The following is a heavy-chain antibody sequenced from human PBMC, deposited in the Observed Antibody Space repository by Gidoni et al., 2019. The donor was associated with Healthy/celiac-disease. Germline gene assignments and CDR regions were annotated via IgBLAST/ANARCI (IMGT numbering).Heavy chain of an antibody. Sequence: QVQLQQWGAGLLKPSETLSLTCAVYGGSFSGYYWSWIRQPPGKGLEWIGEINHSGSTNYNPSLKSRVTISVDTSKNQFSLKLSSVTAADTAVYYCGIGIVVVDDAFDIWGQGTMVTVSS. D-gene: IGHD3-22*01. CDR1: GGSFSGYY. V-gene: IGHV4-34*01. CDR3: GIGIVVVDDAFDI. J-gene: IGHJ3*02. CDR2: INHSGST.